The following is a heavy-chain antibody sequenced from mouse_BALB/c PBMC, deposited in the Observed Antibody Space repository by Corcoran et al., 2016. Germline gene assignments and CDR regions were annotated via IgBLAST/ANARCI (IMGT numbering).Heavy chain of an antibody. CDR3: ATLYYNFDY. CDR1: GYTFTNYG. Sequence: QIQLVQSGPELKKPGETVKISCKASGYTFTNYGMNWVKQAPGKGLKWMGWINTYTGEPTYADDFKGRFAFSLETSASTAYLQINNLKNEDTATYFCATLYYNFDYWGQGTTLTVSS. J-gene: IGHJ2*01. D-gene: IGHD1-1*01. CDR2: INTYTGEP. V-gene: IGHV9-3-1*01.